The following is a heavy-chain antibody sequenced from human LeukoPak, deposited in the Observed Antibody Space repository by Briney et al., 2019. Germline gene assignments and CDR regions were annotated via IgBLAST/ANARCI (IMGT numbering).Heavy chain of an antibody. Sequence: SVKVSCKASGGTFSSYAISWVRQAPGQGLEWMGGIIPIFGTANYAQKFQGRVTITADESTSTAYMELSSLRSEDTAVYYCARDVVWGSYMWFDPWGQGTLVTVSS. J-gene: IGHJ5*02. CDR2: IIPIFGTA. V-gene: IGHV1-69*01. CDR3: ARDVVWGSYMWFDP. D-gene: IGHD3-16*01. CDR1: GGTFSSYA.